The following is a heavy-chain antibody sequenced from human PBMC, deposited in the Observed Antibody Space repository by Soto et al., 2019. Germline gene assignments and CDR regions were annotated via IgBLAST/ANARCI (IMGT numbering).Heavy chain of an antibody. CDR1: GFTFSSYA. CDR2: ISGSGGST. Sequence: GGSLRLSCAASGFTFSSYAMSWVRQAPGKGLEWVSAISGSGGSTYYADSVKGRFTISRDNSKNTLYLQMNSLRAEDTAVYYCAKVFMTTVTTGYYMDVWGKGTTVTVSS. CDR3: AKVFMTTVTTGYYMDV. D-gene: IGHD4-4*01. J-gene: IGHJ6*03. V-gene: IGHV3-23*01.